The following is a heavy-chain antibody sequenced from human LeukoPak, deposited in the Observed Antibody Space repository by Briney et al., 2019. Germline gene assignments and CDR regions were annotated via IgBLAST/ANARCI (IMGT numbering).Heavy chain of an antibody. CDR2: INHSGST. CDR1: GGSFSGYY. Sequence: SETLSLTCAVYGGSFSGYYWSWIRQPPGKGLERIGEINHSGSTNYNPSLKSRVTISVDTSKNQFSLKLSSVTAADTAVYYCARRRYSSSSGDDYWGQGTLVTVSS. J-gene: IGHJ4*02. CDR3: ARRRYSSSSGDDY. V-gene: IGHV4-34*01. D-gene: IGHD6-6*01.